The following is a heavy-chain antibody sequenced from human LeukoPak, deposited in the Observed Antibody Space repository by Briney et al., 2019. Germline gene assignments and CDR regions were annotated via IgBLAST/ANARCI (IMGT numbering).Heavy chain of an antibody. Sequence: SETLSLTCTVSGGSISSGGYYWSWIRQHPGKGLEWIGYIYYSGSTYYNPSLKSRVTISVDTSKNQFSLKLSSVTAADTAVYYCARDITDGSGLGAFDIWGQGTVVTVSS. D-gene: IGHD3-10*01. CDR2: IYYSGST. V-gene: IGHV4-31*03. CDR1: GGSISSGGYY. CDR3: ARDITDGSGLGAFDI. J-gene: IGHJ3*02.